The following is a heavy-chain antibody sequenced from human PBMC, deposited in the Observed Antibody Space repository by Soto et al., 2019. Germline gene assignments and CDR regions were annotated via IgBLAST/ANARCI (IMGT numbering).Heavy chain of an antibody. Sequence: EVHLLDSGGGLAQPGGSLKLSCATSGFTCGNFAMSWVRQAPGKGLEWVSAISGNGGSTYYADSVKGRFTISRDNSKNTLYLQMNSLTAEDTAVYFCAKLRAKSHIAVPFDYWGQGSLVTVSS. V-gene: IGHV3-23*01. D-gene: IGHD2-15*01. CDR1: GFTCGNFA. CDR2: ISGNGGST. CDR3: AKLRAKSHIAVPFDY. J-gene: IGHJ4*02.